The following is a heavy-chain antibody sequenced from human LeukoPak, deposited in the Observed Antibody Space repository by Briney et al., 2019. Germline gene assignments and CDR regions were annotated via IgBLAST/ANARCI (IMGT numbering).Heavy chain of an antibody. CDR3: ARGTTTSERLDY. D-gene: IGHD4-11*01. Sequence: GGSLRLSCAASGFTVSSNYMSWVRQAPGKGLEWVSVIYSGGSTYYADSVKGRFTISRDNSKNTLYLQVNSLRAEDTAVYYCARGTTTSERLDYWGQGTLVTVSS. J-gene: IGHJ4*02. CDR2: IYSGGST. V-gene: IGHV3-53*01. CDR1: GFTVSSNY.